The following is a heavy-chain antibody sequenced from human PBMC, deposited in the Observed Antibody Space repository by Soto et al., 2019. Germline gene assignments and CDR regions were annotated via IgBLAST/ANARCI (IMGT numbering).Heavy chain of an antibody. CDR1: GYSFTSCW. CDR2: IYPGDSDT. Sequence: GESLKISCKGSGYSFTSCWIGWVRQMPGKGLEWMGIIYPGDSDTRYSPSFQGQVTISADKSISTAYLQWSSLKASDTAMYYCARRYCSGGSCYHIDYWGQGTLVTVSS. J-gene: IGHJ4*02. CDR3: ARRYCSGGSCYHIDY. D-gene: IGHD2-15*01. V-gene: IGHV5-51*01.